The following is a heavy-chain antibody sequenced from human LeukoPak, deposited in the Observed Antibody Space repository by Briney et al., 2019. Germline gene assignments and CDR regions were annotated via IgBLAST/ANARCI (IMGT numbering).Heavy chain of an antibody. J-gene: IGHJ6*02. D-gene: IGHD2-2*01. Sequence: SETLSLTCTVSGGSISSYYWSWIRQPPGKGLEWIGYTYYSGSTNYNPSLKSRVTISVDTSKNQFSLKLSSVTAADTAVYYCARDRRYCSSTSCLGYYYGMDVWGQGTTVTVSS. CDR2: TYYSGST. CDR3: ARDRRYCSSTSCLGYYYGMDV. V-gene: IGHV4-59*01. CDR1: GGSISSYY.